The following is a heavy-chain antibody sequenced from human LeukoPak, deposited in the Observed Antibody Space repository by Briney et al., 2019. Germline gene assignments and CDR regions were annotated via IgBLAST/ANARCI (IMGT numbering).Heavy chain of an antibody. D-gene: IGHD3-16*02. CDR2: ISSSGSTI. CDR1: GFTFSDYY. V-gene: IGHV3-11*01. Sequence: GGSLRLSCAASGFTFSDYYMSCIRQAPGKGLEWVSYISSSGSTIYYADSVKGRFTISRDNAKNSLYLQMNSLRAEDTAVYYCARDRGMITFGGVIVRARTTGGGVDYWGQGTLVTVSS. CDR3: ARDRGMITFGGVIVRARTTGGGVDY. J-gene: IGHJ4*02.